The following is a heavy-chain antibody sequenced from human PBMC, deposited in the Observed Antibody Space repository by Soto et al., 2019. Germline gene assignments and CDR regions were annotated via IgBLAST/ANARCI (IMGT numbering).Heavy chain of an antibody. CDR2: ISYDGSNK. V-gene: IGHV3-30*18. Sequence: GGSLRLSCAASGFTFSSYGMHWVRQAPGKGLEWVAVISYDGSNKYYADSVKGRFTISRDNSKNTLYLQMNSLRAEDTAVYYCAKMGSDFWSGYGDYYCYGMDVWGQGTTVTVSS. D-gene: IGHD3-3*01. CDR1: GFTFSSYG. J-gene: IGHJ6*02. CDR3: AKMGSDFWSGYGDYYCYGMDV.